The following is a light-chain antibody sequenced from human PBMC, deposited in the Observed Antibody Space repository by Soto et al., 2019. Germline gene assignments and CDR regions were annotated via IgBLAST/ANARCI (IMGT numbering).Light chain of an antibody. Sequence: QSVLTQPASVSGSPGQSITISCTGTSSDVGGYNLVSWYQQHPGKALKLMIYEGSKRPSGVSNRFSGSKSGNTASLTISGLQAEDEADYYCCSYAGSSTYVFGTGTKLTVL. CDR3: CSYAGSSTYV. CDR2: EGS. V-gene: IGLV2-23*01. J-gene: IGLJ1*01. CDR1: SSDVGGYNL.